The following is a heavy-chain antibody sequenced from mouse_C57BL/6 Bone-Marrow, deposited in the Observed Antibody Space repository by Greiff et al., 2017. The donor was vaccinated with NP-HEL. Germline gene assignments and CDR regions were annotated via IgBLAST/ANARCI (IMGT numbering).Heavy chain of an antibody. Sequence: LKQSGAELVRPGSSVKLSCKASYFAFMACAMHWVKQRPGHGLEWIGSITMYSDATKYSENFKGKATLTANKSSSTAYMELSSLTSEDSAVYYFDRGYCVNLYAMDYWGQGTSVTVSA. CDR3: DRGYCVNLYAMDY. CDR2: ITMYSDAT. J-gene: IGHJ4*01. CDR1: YFAFMACA. V-gene: IGHV1-49*01.